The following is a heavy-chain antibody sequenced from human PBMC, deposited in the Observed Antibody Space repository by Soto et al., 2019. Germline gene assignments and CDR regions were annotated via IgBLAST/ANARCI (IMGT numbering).Heavy chain of an antibody. J-gene: IGHJ4*02. Sequence: GGSLRLSCAASGFTFSSYAMSWVRQAPGKGLEWVSSISSTTNYIYYGDSMKGRFTIARDNAKNSLYLEMNSLRAEDTAVYYCARESEDLTSNFDYWGQGTLVTVSS. CDR2: ISSTTNYI. CDR3: ARESEDLTSNFDY. CDR1: GFTFSSYA. V-gene: IGHV3-21*06.